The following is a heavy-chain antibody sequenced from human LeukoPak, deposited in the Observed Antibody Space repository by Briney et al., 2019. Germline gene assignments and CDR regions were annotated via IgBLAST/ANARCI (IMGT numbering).Heavy chain of an antibody. J-gene: IGHJ4*02. Sequence: GGSLRLSCAASGFAFSSYGMHWVRQAPGKGLEWVAYIHYDSTTEDYADSVKGRFTISRDNSKNTLYLQMNSLRAEDTAVYYCAKTWAVAGTVFDYWGQGTLVTVSS. CDR2: IHYDSTTE. CDR3: AKTWAVAGTVFDY. D-gene: IGHD6-19*01. V-gene: IGHV3-30*02. CDR1: GFAFSSYG.